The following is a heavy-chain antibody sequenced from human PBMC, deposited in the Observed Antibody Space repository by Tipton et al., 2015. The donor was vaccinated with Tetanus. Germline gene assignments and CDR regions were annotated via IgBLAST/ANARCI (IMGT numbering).Heavy chain of an antibody. J-gene: IGHJ4*02. CDR1: GFTFKSYT. CDR2: ISSSSRYI. CDR3: ARGMAEASNCGGDCYSDY. V-gene: IGHV3-21*01. D-gene: IGHD2-21*02. Sequence: GSLRLSCAASGFTFKSYTMNWVRQAPGNGLEWVSSISSSSRYIYYADSVKGRFTISRDNAKNSLYLQMISLRAEDTAVYSCARGMAEASNCGGDCYSDYWGQGTLVTVSS.